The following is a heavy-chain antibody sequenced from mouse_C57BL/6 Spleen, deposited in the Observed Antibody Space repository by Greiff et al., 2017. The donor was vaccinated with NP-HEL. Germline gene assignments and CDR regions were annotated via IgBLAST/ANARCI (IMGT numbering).Heavy chain of an antibody. V-gene: IGHV5-4*03. Sequence: EVKLMESGGGLVKPGGSLKLSCAASGFTFSSYALSWVRQTPEKRLEWVATISDGGSYTYYPDNVKGRFTISRDNAKNNLYLQVSHLKSEDTAMYYCARGGGFAYWGQGTLVTVSA. CDR3: ARGGGFAY. CDR1: GFTFSSYA. CDR2: ISDGGSYT. J-gene: IGHJ3*01.